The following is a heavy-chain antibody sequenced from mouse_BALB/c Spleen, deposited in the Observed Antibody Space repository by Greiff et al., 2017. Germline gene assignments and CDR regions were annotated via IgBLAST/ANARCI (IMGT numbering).Heavy chain of an antibody. V-gene: IGHV1-14*01. CDR3: AIYYDYDDYYAMDY. J-gene: IGHJ4*01. CDR1: GYTFTSYV. Sequence: EVQLHQSGPELVKPGASVKMSCKASGYTFTSYVMHWVKQKPGQGLEWIGYINPYNDGTKYNEKFKGKATLTSDKSSSTAYMELSSLTSEDSAVYYCAIYYDYDDYYAMDYWGQGTSVTVSS. D-gene: IGHD2-4*01. CDR2: INPYNDGT.